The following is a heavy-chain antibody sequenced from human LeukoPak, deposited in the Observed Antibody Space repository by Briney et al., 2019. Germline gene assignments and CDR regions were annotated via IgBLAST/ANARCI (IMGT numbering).Heavy chain of an antibody. CDR1: GFTFSSYS. V-gene: IGHV3-21*01. Sequence: GGSLRLSCAASGFTFSSYSMNWVRQAPGKGLEWVSSISSSSYIYYADSVKGRFTISRDNAKNSLYLQMNSLRAEDTAVYYCARDRYSSGWYEAYWGQGTLVTVFS. D-gene: IGHD6-19*01. CDR2: ISSSSYI. CDR3: ARDRYSSGWYEAY. J-gene: IGHJ4*02.